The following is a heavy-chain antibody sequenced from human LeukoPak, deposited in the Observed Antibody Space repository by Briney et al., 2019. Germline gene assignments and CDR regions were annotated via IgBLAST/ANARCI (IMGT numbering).Heavy chain of an antibody. D-gene: IGHD5-18*01. J-gene: IGHJ3*02. CDR3: AIYSYGDAFDI. CDR1: GGTFSSYA. V-gene: IGHV1-69*04. CDR2: IIPILGIA. Sequence: SVKISCKASGGTFSSYAISWVRQAPGQGLEWMGRIIPILGIANYAQKFQGRVTITADKSTSTAYMELSSLRSGDTAVYYCAIYSYGDAFDIWGQGTMVTVSS.